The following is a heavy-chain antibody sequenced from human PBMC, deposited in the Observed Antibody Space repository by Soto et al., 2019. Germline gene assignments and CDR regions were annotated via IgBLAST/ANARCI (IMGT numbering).Heavy chain of an antibody. V-gene: IGHV3-48*04. CDR2: ISRSGSTI. CDR3: ARGRFYSNSRYFDY. CDR1: GFTFSSYA. J-gene: IGHJ4*02. D-gene: IGHD4-4*01. Sequence: GGSLRLSCAASGFTFSSYAMSWVRQAPGKGLEWVSYISRSGSTIYYADSVKGRFTISRDNAKNSLYLQMNSLRAEDTAVYYCARGRFYSNSRYFDYWGQGTLVTVSS.